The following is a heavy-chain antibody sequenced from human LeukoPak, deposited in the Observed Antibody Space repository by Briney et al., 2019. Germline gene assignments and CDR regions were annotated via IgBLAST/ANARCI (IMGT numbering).Heavy chain of an antibody. Sequence: PGGSLRLSCAASGFTFSDYYMSWIRQAPGKGLEWGSYISSSSSYTNYADSVKGRFTISRDNAKNSLYLQMKSLRAEDTAVYYCARDLHNSLYDYVWGSYPSTYDAYYFDYWGQGTLVTVSS. D-gene: IGHD3-16*01. CDR1: GFTFSDYY. J-gene: IGHJ4*02. CDR2: ISSSSSYT. CDR3: ARDLHNSLYDYVWGSYPSTYDAYYFDY. V-gene: IGHV3-11*06.